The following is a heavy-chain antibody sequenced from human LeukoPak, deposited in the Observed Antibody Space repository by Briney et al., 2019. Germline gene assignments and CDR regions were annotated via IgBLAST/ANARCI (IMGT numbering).Heavy chain of an antibody. CDR3: ARKGYYFYGMDA. Sequence: GGSLRLSCAASGFSFSSYEMNWVRQAPGKGLEWISYISVSAGAIYYADSVKGRFTMSRDNAKNSLSLQMSSLTADDTAVYYCARKGYYFYGMDAWGQGTTVTVSS. CDR1: GFSFSSYE. V-gene: IGHV3-48*03. J-gene: IGHJ6*02. CDR2: ISVSAGAI.